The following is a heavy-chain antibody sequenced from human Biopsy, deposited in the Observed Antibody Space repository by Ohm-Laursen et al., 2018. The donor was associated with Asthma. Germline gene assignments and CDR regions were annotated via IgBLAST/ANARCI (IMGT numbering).Heavy chain of an antibody. CDR1: GGTFNTYV. Sequence: SSVKVSCKSLGGTFNTYVIGWMRQAPGQGLEWMGGINSVFGTTTYPQKFQDRVTITADDSTSTAYMELSSLRSEDTAVYYCARKAGSCISRTCYSLDFWGQGTLVTVSS. D-gene: IGHD2-2*01. J-gene: IGHJ4*02. CDR3: ARKAGSCISRTCYSLDF. CDR2: INSVFGTT. V-gene: IGHV1-69*01.